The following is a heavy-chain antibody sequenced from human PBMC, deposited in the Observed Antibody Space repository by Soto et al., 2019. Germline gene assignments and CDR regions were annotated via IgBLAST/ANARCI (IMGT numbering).Heavy chain of an antibody. CDR3: TRHEAGPYSSGWYGVDY. V-gene: IGHV3-73*01. Sequence: HPGGSLRLSCAASGFTFSGSAMHWVRQASGKGLEWVGRIRSKANSYATAYAASVKGRFTISRDDSKNTAYLQMNSLKTEDTAVYYCTRHEAGPYSSGWYGVDYWGQGTLVTVSS. CDR2: IRSKANSYAT. CDR1: GFTFSGSA. D-gene: IGHD6-19*01. J-gene: IGHJ4*02.